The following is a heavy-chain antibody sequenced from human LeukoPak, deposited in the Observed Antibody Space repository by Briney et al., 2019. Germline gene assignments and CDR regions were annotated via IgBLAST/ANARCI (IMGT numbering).Heavy chain of an antibody. V-gene: IGHV3-30*03. J-gene: IGHJ4*02. CDR3: ARDSNDGWYGPRRVFDY. Sequence: SGGSLRLSCAASGFTFSSYGMHWVRQAPGKGLEWVAVISYDGSNKYYADSVKGRFTISRDNSKNTLYLQMNSLRAEDTAVYYCARDSNDGWYGPRRVFDYWGQGTLVTVSS. CDR1: GFTFSSYG. CDR2: ISYDGSNK. D-gene: IGHD6-19*01.